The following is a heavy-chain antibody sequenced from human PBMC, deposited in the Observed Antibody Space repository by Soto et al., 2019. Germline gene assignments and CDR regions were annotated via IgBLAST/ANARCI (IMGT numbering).Heavy chain of an antibody. CDR2: IYYSGST. V-gene: IGHV4-31*03. D-gene: IGHD3-10*01. CDR3: ARTPYYYGSGSYYPDYYYYGMDV. CDR1: GGSISSGAYY. J-gene: IGHJ6*02. Sequence: SETLSLTCTVSGGSISSGAYYWSWIRQHPGKGLEWIGYIYYSGSTYYNPSLKSRVTISVDTSKNQFSLKLSSVTAADTAVYYCARTPYYYGSGSYYPDYYYYGMDVWGQGTTVTVSS.